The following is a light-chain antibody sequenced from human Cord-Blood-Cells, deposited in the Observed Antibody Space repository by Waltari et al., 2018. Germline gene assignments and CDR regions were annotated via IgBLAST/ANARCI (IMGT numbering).Light chain of an antibody. Sequence: QSVLTQPPSASGTPGQRVTISCSGSSSNIGSNYVYWYQQLPGTDPKLRIYRNNPRPSGVPDRFSGSKSGTSASLAISGLRSEDEADYYCAAWDDSLSGWVFGGGTKLTVL. CDR3: AAWDDSLSGWV. CDR2: RNN. CDR1: SSNIGSNY. V-gene: IGLV1-47*01. J-gene: IGLJ3*02.